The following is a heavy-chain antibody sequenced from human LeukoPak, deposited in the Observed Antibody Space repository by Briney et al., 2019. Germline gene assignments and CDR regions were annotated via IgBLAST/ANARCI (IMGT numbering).Heavy chain of an antibody. CDR1: GFTFSSYG. Sequence: GGTLRLSCAASGFTFSSYGMSWVRQAPGKGLKWVSAISGSGGSTYYADSVKGRITISRDNSKNTLYLQMNSLRAEDTAVYYCAKGVGYCSGGSCQQFDYWGQGTLVTVSS. V-gene: IGHV3-23*01. CDR2: ISGSGGST. J-gene: IGHJ4*02. D-gene: IGHD2-15*01. CDR3: AKGVGYCSGGSCQQFDY.